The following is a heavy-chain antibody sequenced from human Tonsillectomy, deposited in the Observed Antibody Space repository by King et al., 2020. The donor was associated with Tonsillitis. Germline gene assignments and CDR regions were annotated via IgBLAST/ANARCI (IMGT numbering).Heavy chain of an antibody. CDR1: GDSVSSNSAA. V-gene: IGHV6-1*01. CDR3: ARDILTGYYRYYYYYGMDV. CDR2: TYYRSKWYN. D-gene: IGHD3-9*01. J-gene: IGHJ6*02. Sequence: VQLQQSGPGLVKPSQTLSLTCAISGDSVSSNSAAWNWIRQSPSRGLEWLGRTYYRSKWYNDYAVSVKSRITINPDTSKNQFSLQLNSVTPEDTAVYYCARDILTGYYRYYYYYGMDVWGQGTTVTVSS.